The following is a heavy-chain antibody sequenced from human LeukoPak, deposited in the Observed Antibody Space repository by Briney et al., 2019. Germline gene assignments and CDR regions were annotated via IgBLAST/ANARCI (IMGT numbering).Heavy chain of an antibody. V-gene: IGHV3-33*01. D-gene: IGHD3-22*01. J-gene: IGHJ4*02. CDR1: GFTFSSYG. Sequence: GGSLRLSCAASGFTFSSYGMHWVRQAPGKGLEWVAVIWYDGSNKYYADSVKGRFTISRDNSKNTLYLQMNSLRAEDTAVYYCARDWGAYYHFFDYWGQGTLVTVSS. CDR3: ARDWGAYYHFFDY. CDR2: IWYDGSNK.